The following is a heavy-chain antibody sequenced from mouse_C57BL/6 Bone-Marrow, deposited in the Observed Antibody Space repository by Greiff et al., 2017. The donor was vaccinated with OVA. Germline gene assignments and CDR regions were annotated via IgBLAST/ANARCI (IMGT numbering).Heavy chain of an antibody. CDR3: ARDYEGGWFAY. J-gene: IGHJ3*01. CDR2: IYPYNGVS. D-gene: IGHD2-4*01. V-gene: IGHV1-31*01. Sequence: EVQGVESGPELVKPGASVEISCKASGYSFTGYYMHWVKQSHGNILDWIGYIYPYNGVSSYNQKFKGKATLTVDKSSSTAYMELRSLTSEDSAVYYCARDYEGGWFAYWGQGTLVTVSA. CDR1: GYSFTGYY.